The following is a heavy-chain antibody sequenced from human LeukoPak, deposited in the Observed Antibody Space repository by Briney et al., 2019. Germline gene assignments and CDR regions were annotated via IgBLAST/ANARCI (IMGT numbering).Heavy chain of an antibody. CDR3: ARDCSGGSCYYYYYGMDV. J-gene: IGHJ6*02. CDR1: GYTFTIYD. CDR2: MNPNSGNT. V-gene: IGHV1-8*01. D-gene: IGHD2-15*01. Sequence: GASVKVSCRASGYTFTIYDINWVRQAPGQGLGWMGWMNPNSGNTGYAQKFQGRVTMTRNTSISTAYMELSSLRSEDTAVYYCARDCSGGSCYYYYYGMDVWGQGTTVTVSS.